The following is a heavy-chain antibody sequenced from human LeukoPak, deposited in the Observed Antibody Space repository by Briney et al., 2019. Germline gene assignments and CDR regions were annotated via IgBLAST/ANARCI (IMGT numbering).Heavy chain of an antibody. CDR2: IWYDESKK. CDR1: GFTFSSCG. Sequence: PGGSLRLSCAASGFTFSSCGMHWVRQAPGKGLEWVAVIWYDESKKYHADSVKGRFTISRDVSKNTLYLQMNSLRAEDTAVYYCARDGGIGLDYWGQGTLVTVSS. D-gene: IGHD3-3*01. CDR3: ARDGGIGLDY. V-gene: IGHV3-33*01. J-gene: IGHJ4*02.